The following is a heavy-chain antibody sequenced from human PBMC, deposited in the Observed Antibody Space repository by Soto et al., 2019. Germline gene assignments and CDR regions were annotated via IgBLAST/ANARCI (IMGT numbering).Heavy chain of an antibody. D-gene: IGHD4-4*01. V-gene: IGHV4-30-2*01. Sequence: QLQLQESGSGRVKPSQTLCLTCAVSGGSISSDGYYCSWIRQPPGKGLEWIGYIYHSGSTYYNPSLKSRVTISVDRSKNQFSLKLSSVTAADTAVYYCARGMTTVTTFDYWGQGTLVTVSS. CDR1: GGSISSDGYY. CDR2: IYHSGST. J-gene: IGHJ4*02. CDR3: ARGMTTVTTFDY.